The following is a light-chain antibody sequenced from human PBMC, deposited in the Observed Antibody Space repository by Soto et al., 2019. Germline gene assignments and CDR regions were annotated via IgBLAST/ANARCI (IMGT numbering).Light chain of an antibody. Sequence: IVLTQSPATLSLSPGKIATLSCRASQSVSSSYLAWYQQKPGQAPRLIIYGASSRATGIPDRFSGSGSGTEFTLTISRLEPEDVAVYYCQQCSYSPRTFGQGTKVDIK. CDR3: QQCSYSPRT. V-gene: IGKV3-20*01. J-gene: IGKJ1*01. CDR2: GAS. CDR1: QSVSSSY.